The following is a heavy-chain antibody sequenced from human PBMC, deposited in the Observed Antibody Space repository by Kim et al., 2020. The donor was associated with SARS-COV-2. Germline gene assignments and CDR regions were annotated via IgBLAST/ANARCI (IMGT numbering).Heavy chain of an antibody. D-gene: IGHD5-12*01. Sequence: SETLSLTCTVSGGSISSGGYYWSWIRQHPGKGMEWIGYVYYSGSTDYNPSLKSRVTISVDTSKNQFSLKLSSVTAADTAVYYCARATTDIVATIIAFDIWGQGTMVTVSS. CDR2: VYYSGST. V-gene: IGHV4-31*03. CDR3: ARATTDIVATIIAFDI. J-gene: IGHJ3*02. CDR1: GGSISSGGYY.